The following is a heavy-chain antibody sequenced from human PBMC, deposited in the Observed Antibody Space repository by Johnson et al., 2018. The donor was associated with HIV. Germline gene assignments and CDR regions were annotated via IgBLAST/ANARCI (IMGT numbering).Heavy chain of an antibody. D-gene: IGHD6-13*01. Sequence: QVQLVESGGGLVQPGGSLRLSCAASGFTFSDYYMSWIRQAPGKGLEWVSYISSSGSTIYYADSVKGRFTISRDNSKNTLYLQMNSLRAEDTAVYYCASDDSSSVGAFDIWGQGTMVTVSS. V-gene: IGHV3-11*01. CDR2: ISSSGSTI. J-gene: IGHJ3*02. CDR3: ASDDSSSVGAFDI. CDR1: GFTFSDYY.